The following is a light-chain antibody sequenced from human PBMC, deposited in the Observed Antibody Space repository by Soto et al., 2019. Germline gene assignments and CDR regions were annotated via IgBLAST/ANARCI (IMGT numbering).Light chain of an antibody. Sequence: DTVMTQSPLSLPVTPGEPASISCRSSQSLLHRNGYNYLDWYLQKPGQSPQLLIYLGSNRASWVPYRFSGSGSCTDFTLKIISLEAEDVGVYYCMQSLQTPRTFGQGTKVEIK. CDR3: MQSLQTPRT. J-gene: IGKJ1*01. CDR1: QSLLHRNGYNY. V-gene: IGKV2-28*01. CDR2: LGS.